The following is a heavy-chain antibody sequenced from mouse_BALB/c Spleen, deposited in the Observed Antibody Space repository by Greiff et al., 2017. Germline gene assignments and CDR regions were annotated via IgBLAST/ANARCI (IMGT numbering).Heavy chain of an antibody. CDR3: AGFITTVVATDY. V-gene: IGHV1-9*01. CDR2: ILPGSGST. J-gene: IGHJ2*01. CDR1: GYTFSSYW. Sequence: VKVVESGAELMKPGASVKISCKATGYTFSSYWIEWVKQRPGHGLEWIGEILPGSGSTNYNEKFKGKATFTADTSSNTAYMQLSSLTSEDSAVYYCAGFITTVVATDYWGQGTTLTVSS. D-gene: IGHD1-1*01.